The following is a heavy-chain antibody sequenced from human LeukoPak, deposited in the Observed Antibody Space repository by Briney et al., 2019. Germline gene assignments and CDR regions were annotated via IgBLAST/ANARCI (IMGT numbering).Heavy chain of an antibody. D-gene: IGHD3-22*01. CDR3: AKRSSISSGYFDS. Sequence: GGSLRLSCAASGFTFSSYGMSWVRQAPGKGLEWVSAISGSGGSTYYADSVKGRFTISRDNSKNTIYLQMNSLRAEDTAIYYCAKRSSISSGYFDSWGRGTLVTVSS. CDR2: ISGSGGST. CDR1: GFTFSSYG. J-gene: IGHJ4*02. V-gene: IGHV3-23*01.